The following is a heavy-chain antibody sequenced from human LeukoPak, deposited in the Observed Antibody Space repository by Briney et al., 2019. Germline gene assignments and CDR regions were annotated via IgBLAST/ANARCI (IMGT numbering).Heavy chain of an antibody. V-gene: IGHV3-30*02. D-gene: IGHD5/OR15-5a*01. Sequence: PGGSLRLSCAASGFTFSSYGMHWVRQAPGKGLEWVTFIRYDGSNKHYADSVKGRFTISRDNSKNTLYLQMNSLRTEDTAVYYCAKDDSTWGFDYWGQGTLVTVSS. CDR1: GFTFSSYG. CDR3: AKDDSTWGFDY. CDR2: IRYDGSNK. J-gene: IGHJ4*02.